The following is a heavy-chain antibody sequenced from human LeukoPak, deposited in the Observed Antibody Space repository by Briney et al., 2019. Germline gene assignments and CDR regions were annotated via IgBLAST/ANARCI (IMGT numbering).Heavy chain of an antibody. Sequence: GGSLRLSCAASGFTFSSYSMNWVRQAPGKGLEWVSAISGSGGSTYYADSVKGRFTISRDNSKNTLYLQMNSLRAEDTAVYYCAKDGGYSYGYATYWGQGTLVTVSS. J-gene: IGHJ4*02. CDR2: ISGSGGST. D-gene: IGHD5-18*01. CDR3: AKDGGYSYGYATY. CDR1: GFTFSSYS. V-gene: IGHV3-23*01.